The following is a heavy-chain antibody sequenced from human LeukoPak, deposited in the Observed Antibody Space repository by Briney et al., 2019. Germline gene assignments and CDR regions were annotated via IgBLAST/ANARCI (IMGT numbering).Heavy chain of an antibody. CDR3: AKDGLYYDGSEHVYYFDS. CDR1: GFTFNSYT. CDR2: ISRTGTTI. J-gene: IGHJ4*02. V-gene: IGHV3-48*01. Sequence: GGSLRLSCAASGFTFNSYTMNWVRQAPGKGLEWISYISRTGTTIYYADSVKGRFTISRDNAKNTLYLQMNSLRAEDTALYYCAKDGLYYDGSEHVYYFDSWGQGTLVTVSS. D-gene: IGHD3-22*01.